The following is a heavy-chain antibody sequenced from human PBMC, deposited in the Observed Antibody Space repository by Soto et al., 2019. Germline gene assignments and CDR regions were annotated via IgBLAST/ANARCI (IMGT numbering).Heavy chain of an antibody. V-gene: IGHV4-34*01. D-gene: IGHD3-10*01. CDR2: INHSGST. CDR1: GGSFSGYY. J-gene: IGHJ5*02. Sequence: QVQLQQWGAGLLKPSETLSLTCAVYGGSFSGYYWSWIRQPPGKGLEWIGEINHSGSTNYNPSLKSRVTISVDTSKNQFSLKLSSVTAADTAVYYCARGRRTVSPRRGWFDPWGQGTLVTVSS. CDR3: ARGRRTVSPRRGWFDP.